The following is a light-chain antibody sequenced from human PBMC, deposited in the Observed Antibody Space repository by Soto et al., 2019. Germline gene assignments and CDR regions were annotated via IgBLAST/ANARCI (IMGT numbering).Light chain of an antibody. V-gene: IGKV1-5*01. Sequence: DIQMTHSPSTLSASVVDRVTITFRASQSISSWLARYQQKPGKAPKLLIYDASSLESGVPSRFSGSGSGTEFTLTISSLQPDDFATYYCQQYNSYSQTCGQGTKVDIK. CDR3: QQYNSYSQT. CDR2: DAS. J-gene: IGKJ1*01. CDR1: QSISSW.